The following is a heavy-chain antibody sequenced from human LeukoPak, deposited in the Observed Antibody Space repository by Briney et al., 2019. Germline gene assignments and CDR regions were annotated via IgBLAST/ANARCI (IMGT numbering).Heavy chain of an antibody. CDR1: GDSVSSNSAS. CDR3: ARDPGSSYEWGPFDP. CDR2: TYYRSKLNS. V-gene: IGHV6-1*01. Sequence: SLTLSLTYAISGDSVSSNSASWNSIRQSPSRVLEWLGRTYYRSKLNSDYSISVQSGLTINPDTYKNQFSLPLKSVTPEDTAVYYCARDPGSSYEWGPFDPWGQGTLVTVSS. D-gene: IGHD6-6*01. J-gene: IGHJ5*02.